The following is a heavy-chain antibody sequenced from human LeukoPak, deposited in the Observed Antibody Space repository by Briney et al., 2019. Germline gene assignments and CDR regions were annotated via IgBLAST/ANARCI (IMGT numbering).Heavy chain of an antibody. CDR3: AKRITLIGAIDF. J-gene: IGHJ4*02. D-gene: IGHD3-22*01. Sequence: GGSLRLSCAASGFTFGSSAMSWVRQAPGKGLEWVSTISGSGGSRSYADSVKGRFTISRDHYKNSLYLLMTSLRAEDTAIYYCAKRITLIGAIDFWGQGTLVTVSS. CDR1: GFTFGSSA. CDR2: ISGSGGSR. V-gene: IGHV3-23*01.